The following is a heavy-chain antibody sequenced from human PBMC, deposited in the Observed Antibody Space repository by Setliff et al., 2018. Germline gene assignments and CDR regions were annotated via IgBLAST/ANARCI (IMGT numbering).Heavy chain of an antibody. CDR3: ARVTIAVAGYFDF. CDR1: RYTFTSYD. J-gene: IGHJ4*02. D-gene: IGHD6-19*01. CDR2: MNPNSGNT. V-gene: IGHV1-8*02. Sequence: RASVKVSCKASRYTFTSYDINWVRQATGQGLEWTGWMNPNSGNTGYAQKFQGRVTMTRNTSISTAYMELSSLRSDDTAVYYCARVTIAVAGYFDFWGQGTLVTVSS.